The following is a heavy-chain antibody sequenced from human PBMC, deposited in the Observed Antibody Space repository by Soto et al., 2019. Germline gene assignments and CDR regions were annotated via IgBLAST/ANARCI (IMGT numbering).Heavy chain of an antibody. J-gene: IGHJ6*02. CDR2: IFSNDEK. D-gene: IGHD3-10*01. CDR1: GFSLSNARMG. CDR3: AWGSGSYSYGMDV. Sequence: SGPTLVNPTETLTLTCTVSGFSLSNARMGVSWIRQPPGKALEWLAHIFSNDEKSYSTSLKSRLTISKDTSKSQVVLTMTNMDPVDTATYYCAWGSGSYSYGMDVWGQGTTVTVS. V-gene: IGHV2-26*04.